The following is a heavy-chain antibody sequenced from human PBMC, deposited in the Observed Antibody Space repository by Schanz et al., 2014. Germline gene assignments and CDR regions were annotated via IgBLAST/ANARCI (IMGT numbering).Heavy chain of an antibody. CDR3: ARATYYHVSGSYYGNFDS. V-gene: IGHV3-23*04. CDR1: RLNFNNAW. Sequence: EVQLEESGGGLVKPGGSLKLSCAASRLNFNNAWMHWVRQAPGKGLEWVSLISGRGDSTHYADSVKGRFTISRDNSRKTLSLQMNSLGAEDTAVYYCARATYYHVSGSYYGNFDSWGQGTLVTVSS. D-gene: IGHD3-10*01. J-gene: IGHJ4*02. CDR2: ISGRGDST.